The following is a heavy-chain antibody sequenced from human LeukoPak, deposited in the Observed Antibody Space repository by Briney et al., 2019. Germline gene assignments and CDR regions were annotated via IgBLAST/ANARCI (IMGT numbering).Heavy chain of an antibody. D-gene: IGHD3-10*01. CDR1: GGSISSYY. CDR2: IYYSGST. Sequence: PSETLSLTCTVSGGSISSYYWSWIRQPPGKGLEWIGYIYYSGSTNYNPSLKSRVTISVDTSKNQFSLKLSSVTAADTAVYDCARLRRGENFDYWGQGTLVTVSS. V-gene: IGHV4-59*08. J-gene: IGHJ4*02. CDR3: ARLRRGENFDY.